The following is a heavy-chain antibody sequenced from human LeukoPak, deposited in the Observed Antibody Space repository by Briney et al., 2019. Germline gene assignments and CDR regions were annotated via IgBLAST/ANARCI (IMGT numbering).Heavy chain of an antibody. D-gene: IGHD3-22*01. CDR3: AREHNYYDTSGYYHASTCFDY. J-gene: IGHJ4*02. V-gene: IGHV3-33*01. CDR1: GFTFSSYG. CDR2: IWYNGSKK. Sequence: PGRSLRLSCAVSGFTFSSYGMHWVRQAPGKGLEWVALIWYNGSKKYYADAVKGRFTISRDNSKNTLYLQMDSLRAEDTAVYYCAREHNYYDTSGYYHASTCFDYWGQGTRVTASS.